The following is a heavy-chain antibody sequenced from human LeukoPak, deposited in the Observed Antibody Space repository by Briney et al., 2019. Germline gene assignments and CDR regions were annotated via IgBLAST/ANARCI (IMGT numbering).Heavy chain of an antibody. Sequence: SETLSLTCAVNGGSFSGYYWTWIRQSPGKGLEWIGEIIHSGRTNYSPSLKSRLTLSVDPSMNHFSLKLSSVTAADTAIYYCARGTVLTGYASFDYWGQGALVTVSS. CDR3: ARGTVLTGYASFDY. D-gene: IGHD3-16*01. J-gene: IGHJ4*02. CDR2: IIHSGRT. V-gene: IGHV4-34*01. CDR1: GGSFSGYY.